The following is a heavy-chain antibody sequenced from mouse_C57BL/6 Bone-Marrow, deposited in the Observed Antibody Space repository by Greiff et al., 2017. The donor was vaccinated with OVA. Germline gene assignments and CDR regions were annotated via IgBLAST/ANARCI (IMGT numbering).Heavy chain of an antibody. CDR1: GYSITSGYY. CDR2: ISYDGSN. V-gene: IGHV3-6*01. D-gene: IGHD2-3*01. J-gene: IGHJ2*01. CDR3: ARVVYDGYWDFDY. Sequence: EVKLMESGPGLVKPSQSLSLTCSVTGYSITSGYYWNWIRQFPGNKLEWMGYISYDGSNNYNPSLKNRISITRDTSKNQFFLKLNSVTTEDTATYYCARVVYDGYWDFDYWGQGTTLTVSS.